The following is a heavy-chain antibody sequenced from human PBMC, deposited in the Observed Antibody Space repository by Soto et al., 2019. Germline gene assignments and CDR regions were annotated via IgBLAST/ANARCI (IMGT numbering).Heavy chain of an antibody. Sequence: PGESLKISCKGSGYSFTSYCISWVRQMPWKGLEWMGRIDPSDSYTNYSPSFQGHVTISADKSIGTAYLQWSSLKASDTAMYYCARHMDTAMAPLIMWGQGPMVTVYS. D-gene: IGHD5-18*01. J-gene: IGHJ4*02. CDR1: GYSFTSYC. CDR2: IDPSDSYT. CDR3: ARHMDTAMAPLIM. V-gene: IGHV5-10-1*01.